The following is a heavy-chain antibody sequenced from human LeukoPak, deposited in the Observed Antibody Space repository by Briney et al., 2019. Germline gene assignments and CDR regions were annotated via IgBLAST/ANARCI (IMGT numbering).Heavy chain of an antibody. CDR1: GCTFSSYE. V-gene: IGHV3-48*03. CDR2: ISSSGSTI. Sequence: GWSLRLSCAASGCTFSSYEMNWVRQAPGKGLEWVSYISSSGSTIYYADSVKGRFTLSKDNVTNSRYLQMNSLRAEATAVYYRARVRRWNCSTPLGLWAEGTLVPVSS. J-gene: IGHJ4*02. D-gene: IGHD2-2*02. CDR3: ARVRRWNCSTPLGL.